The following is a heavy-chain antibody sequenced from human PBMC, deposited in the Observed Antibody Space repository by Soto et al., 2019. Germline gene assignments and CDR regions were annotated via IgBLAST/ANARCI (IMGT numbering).Heavy chain of an antibody. CDR3: ARGPQPYYYDSRNGFDP. V-gene: IGHV4-61*01. J-gene: IGHJ5*02. CDR1: GGSVSGGSYY. Sequence: SETLSLTCTVSGGSVSGGSYYWSWIRQPPGKGLEWIGYIYYSGSTNYNPSLKSRVTISVDTSKNQFSLKLSSVTAADTAVYYCARGPQPYYYDSRNGFDPWGQGTLVTVSS. CDR2: IYYSGST. D-gene: IGHD3-22*01.